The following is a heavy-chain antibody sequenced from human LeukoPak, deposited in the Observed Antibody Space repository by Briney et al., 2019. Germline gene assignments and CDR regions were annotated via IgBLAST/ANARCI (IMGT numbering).Heavy chain of an antibody. Sequence: SVKVSCKASGGTFSSYAISWVRQAPGQGLEWMGRIIPILGIANYAQKFQGRVTITADKSTSTAYMELSSLRSEDTAVYYCARDSESIAAAPSEYWGQGTLVTVSS. CDR1: GGTFSSYA. D-gene: IGHD6-13*01. J-gene: IGHJ4*02. CDR2: IIPILGIA. CDR3: ARDSESIAAAPSEY. V-gene: IGHV1-69*04.